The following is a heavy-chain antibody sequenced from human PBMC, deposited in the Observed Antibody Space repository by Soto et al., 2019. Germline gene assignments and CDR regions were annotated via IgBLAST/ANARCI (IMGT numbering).Heavy chain of an antibody. CDR1: GFTFDDYA. V-gene: IGHV3-9*01. Sequence: GGSLRLSCAASGFTFDDYAMHWVRQAPGKGLEWVSGISWNSGSIGYADSVKGRFTISRGNAKNSLYLQMNSLRAEDTALYYXXXXXXXXLLTGXGGYWGQXXXXXVSX. J-gene: IGHJ4*02. D-gene: IGHD3-9*01. CDR2: ISWNSGSI. CDR3: XXXXXXXLLTGXGGY.